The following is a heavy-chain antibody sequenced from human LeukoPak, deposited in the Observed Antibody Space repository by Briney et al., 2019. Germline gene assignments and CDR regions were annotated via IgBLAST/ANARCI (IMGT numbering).Heavy chain of an antibody. Sequence: VASVEVSCKASGYTFTGYYMHWVRQAPGQGLEWMGWINPNSGGTNYAQKFQGRVTMTRDTSISTAYMELSRLRSDDTAVYYCARVRDSYYYFDYWGQGTLVTVSS. V-gene: IGHV1-2*02. J-gene: IGHJ4*02. D-gene: IGHD2-21*02. CDR1: GYTFTGYY. CDR3: ARVRDSYYYFDY. CDR2: INPNSGGT.